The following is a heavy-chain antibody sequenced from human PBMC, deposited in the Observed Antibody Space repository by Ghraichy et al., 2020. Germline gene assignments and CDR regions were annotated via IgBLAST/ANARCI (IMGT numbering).Heavy chain of an antibody. D-gene: IGHD5-18*01. CDR2: INSRSDTI. CDR1: GFPFSSYS. Sequence: GGSLRLSYAASGFPFSSYSMDWVRQAPGEGLEWVASINSRSDTIFYTDSVKGRFAISRDNAKNSLFLQVNSLRAEDTAVYYCARGYNYDFNWYFDLWGRGTLVTVSS. J-gene: IGHJ2*01. V-gene: IGHV3-21*01. CDR3: ARGYNYDFNWYFDL.